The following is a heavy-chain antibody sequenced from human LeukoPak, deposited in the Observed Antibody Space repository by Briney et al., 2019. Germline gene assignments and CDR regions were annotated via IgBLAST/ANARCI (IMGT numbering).Heavy chain of an antibody. CDR2: INPNSGGT. CDR1: RYSFTGSY. Sequence: ASVKASGQAPRYSFTGSYMHWVPPAPPQGPEWMGCINPNSGGTNYAQTFQGRVTMTRDTSISTAYMELSRLRSDDTAVYYCPRGSAMVTTYRGGNWFDPWRQGTLVTVPS. D-gene: IGHD5-18*01. CDR3: PRGSAMVTTYRGGNWFDP. J-gene: IGHJ5*02. V-gene: IGHV1-2*02.